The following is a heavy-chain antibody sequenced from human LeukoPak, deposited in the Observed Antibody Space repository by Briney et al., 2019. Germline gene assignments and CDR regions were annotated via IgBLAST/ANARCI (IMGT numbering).Heavy chain of an antibody. CDR1: GFTFSDSW. Sequence: GGSLRLSCAASGFTFSDSWMSWVRQAPGKGLEWVANMNQDGSAKGYVDSVKGRFTISRDNVRNSLYLQMSSLRPEDTAVYYCSTYTHWVAGDVWGQGTTVTVSS. CDR3: STYTHWVAGDV. D-gene: IGHD3-16*01. J-gene: IGHJ6*02. V-gene: IGHV3-7*01. CDR2: MNQDGSAK.